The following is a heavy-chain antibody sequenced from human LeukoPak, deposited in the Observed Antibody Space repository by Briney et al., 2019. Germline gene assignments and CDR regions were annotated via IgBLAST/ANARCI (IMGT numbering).Heavy chain of an antibody. CDR2: ISSSSSSTI. Sequence: GGSLRLSCAASGFTFSSHSMNWVRQAPGKGLEWVSYISSSSSSTIYYADSVKGRFTISRDNAKNSLYLQMNSLRDEDTAVYYCAREADYDFWSGYLGYYGMDVWGQGTTVTVSS. J-gene: IGHJ6*02. CDR3: AREADYDFWSGYLGYYGMDV. D-gene: IGHD3-3*01. CDR1: GFTFSSHS. V-gene: IGHV3-48*02.